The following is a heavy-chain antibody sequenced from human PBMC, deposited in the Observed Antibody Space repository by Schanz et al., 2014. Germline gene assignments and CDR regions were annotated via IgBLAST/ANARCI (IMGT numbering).Heavy chain of an antibody. CDR2: INPNSGAT. J-gene: IGHJ4*02. CDR1: EYTFTGYY. D-gene: IGHD2-8*02. CDR3: ARGLVRYFAY. V-gene: IGHV1-2*06. Sequence: QVQLVQSGAEVKKPGTAVKVSCKASEYTFTGYYLHWVRQAPGQGLEWMGQINPNSGATIYAQNFQGRVTMTRDTSISTAYMELSRLRSDDTAVYYCARGLVRYFAYWGQGTLVTVSS.